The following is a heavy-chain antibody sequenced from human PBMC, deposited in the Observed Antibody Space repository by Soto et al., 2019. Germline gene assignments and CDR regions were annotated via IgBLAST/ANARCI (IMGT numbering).Heavy chain of an antibody. CDR2: ISYDGSNK. J-gene: IGHJ4*02. V-gene: IGHV3-30*18. D-gene: IGHD3-22*01. CDR1: GFTFSSYG. CDR3: AKDNNYDSSGYYQFDY. Sequence: QVQLVESGGGVVQPGRSLRLSCAASGFTFSSYGMHWVRQAPGKGLEWVAVISYDGSNKYYADSVKGRFTISRDNSKNTLYLQMNSLRAEDTAVYYCAKDNNYDSSGYYQFDYWGQGTLVTVSS.